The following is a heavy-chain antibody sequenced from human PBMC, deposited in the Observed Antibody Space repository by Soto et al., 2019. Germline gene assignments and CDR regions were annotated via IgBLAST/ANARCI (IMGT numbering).Heavy chain of an antibody. CDR2: IFYAGTT. V-gene: IGHV4-59*01. CDR3: AIHDVTAKLQNGMGL. Sequence: PSETLSLPCTVSGGSISGCYWRWMRQPPGKGMEWIGYIFYAGTTLYTPSLQSRVIISVDTSTNQFSLKLSYVNAADTAVYYCAIHDVTAKLQNGMGLWGHGTMV. J-gene: IGHJ3*01. D-gene: IGHD2-8*01. CDR1: GGSISGCY.